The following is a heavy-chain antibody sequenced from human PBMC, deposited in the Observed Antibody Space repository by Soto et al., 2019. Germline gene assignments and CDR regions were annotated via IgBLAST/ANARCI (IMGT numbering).Heavy chain of an antibody. CDR3: AIGHWLGK. Sequence: EVQLVDSGGALVQPGESLRLSCAASGFTFSDYLMTWVRQAPGKGLEWVATIKQDGNEKYYVDSVKGRFTISRDNAKNSLYRQLNALRAADTAVYYCAIGHWLGKWGQGTLVTVSS. D-gene: IGHD6-19*01. CDR1: GFTFSDYL. V-gene: IGHV3-7*01. CDR2: IKQDGNEK. J-gene: IGHJ4*02.